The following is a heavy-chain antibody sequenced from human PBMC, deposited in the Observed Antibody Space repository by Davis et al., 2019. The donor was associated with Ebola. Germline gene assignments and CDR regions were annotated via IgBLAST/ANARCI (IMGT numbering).Heavy chain of an antibody. V-gene: IGHV3-43*01. D-gene: IGHD5-12*01. CDR2: ISWDGGST. CDR1: GFTFDDYT. J-gene: IGHJ4*02. Sequence: GESLKISCAASGFTFDDYTMHWVRQAPGKGLEWVSLISWDGGSTYYADSVKGRFTISRDNSKNSLYLQMNSLRTEDTALYYCAKDRTPLVATIAFDYWGQGTLVTVSS. CDR3: AKDRTPLVATIAFDY.